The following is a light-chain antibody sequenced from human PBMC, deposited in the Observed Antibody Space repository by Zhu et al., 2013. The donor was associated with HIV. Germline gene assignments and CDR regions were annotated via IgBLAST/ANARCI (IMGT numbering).Light chain of an antibody. V-gene: IGKV3-20*01. J-gene: IGKJ4*01. CDR2: GAS. CDR3: QQYDSSPLT. Sequence: PGERATLSCTASQSVSSSYLTWYQQRPGQAPRLLIFGASSRASGIPDRFSGSGSGTDFTLTISRLEPEDFAVYYCQQYDSSPLTFGGGTKVEI. CDR1: QSVSSSY.